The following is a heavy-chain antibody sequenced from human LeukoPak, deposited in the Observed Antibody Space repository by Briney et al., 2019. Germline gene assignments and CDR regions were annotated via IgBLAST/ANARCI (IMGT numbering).Heavy chain of an antibody. CDR1: GFTFSSYS. V-gene: IGHV3-21*01. CDR3: ARGPHYDYVWGSYLADY. CDR2: ISSSSSYI. D-gene: IGHD3-16*01. Sequence: PGGSLRLSCAASGFTFSSYSMNWVRQAPGKGLEWVSSISSSSSYIYYADSVKGRFTISRDNAKNSLYLQMNSLRAEDTAVYYCARGPHYDYVWGSYLADYWGQGTLVTVSS. J-gene: IGHJ4*02.